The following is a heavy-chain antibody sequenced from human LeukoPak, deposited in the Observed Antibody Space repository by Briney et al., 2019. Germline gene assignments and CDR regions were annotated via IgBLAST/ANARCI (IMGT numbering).Heavy chain of an antibody. V-gene: IGHV5-51*01. D-gene: IGHD6-13*01. CDR2: LYPGDSDT. Sequence: GESLKISCKGSGYSFTSYWIGWVRQMPGKGLEWMGSLYPGDSDTRYSPSFQGQVTISADKSISTAYLQCSSLKASDTAMYYCARSSSWTLYYFDYWGQGTLVTVSS. CDR3: ARSSSWTLYYFDY. CDR1: GYSFTSYW. J-gene: IGHJ4*02.